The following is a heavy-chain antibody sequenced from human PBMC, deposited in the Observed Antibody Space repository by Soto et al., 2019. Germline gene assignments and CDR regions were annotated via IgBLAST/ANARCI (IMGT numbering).Heavy chain of an antibody. CDR2: IIPIFGTA. J-gene: IGHJ4*02. V-gene: IGHV1-69*01. CDR1: GGTFSSYA. CDR3: AREARHSGYDWAIWGGDY. Sequence: QVQLVQSGAEVKKPGSSVKVSCKASGGTFSSYAISWVRQAPGQGLEWMGGIIPIFGTANYAQKFQGRVKITTDESTSTAYMEVSSLRSEDTGVYYCAREARHSGYDWAIWGGDYWGQGTLVTVSS. D-gene: IGHD5-12*01.